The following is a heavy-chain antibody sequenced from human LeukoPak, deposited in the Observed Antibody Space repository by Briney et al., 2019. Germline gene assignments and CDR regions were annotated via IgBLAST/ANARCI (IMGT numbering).Heavy chain of an antibody. D-gene: IGHD4-11*01. Sequence: GGSLRLSCAAPGFTFSSYGMHWVRQAPGKGLEWVAVISYDGSNKYYADSVKGRFTISRDNSKNTLYLQMNSLRAEDTAVYYCAILTVTTLPFDYWGQGTLVTVSS. CDR3: AILTVTTLPFDY. V-gene: IGHV3-30*03. CDR1: GFTFSSYG. J-gene: IGHJ4*02. CDR2: ISYDGSNK.